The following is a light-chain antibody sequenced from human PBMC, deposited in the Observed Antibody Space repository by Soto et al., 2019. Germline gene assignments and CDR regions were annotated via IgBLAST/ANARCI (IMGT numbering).Light chain of an antibody. CDR3: QRYDSYSPVT. J-gene: IGKJ4*02. CDR2: KAS. CDR1: QSISSW. Sequence: DIQMTQSTSTLSGSGGESRTMWSPANQSISSWLAWYQKKPGKAPKLLIYKASGLESGVPSRFSGSGSGTEFTLSICSLRLDDFAIYYCQRYDSYSPVTCGGGTKVDIK. V-gene: IGKV1-5*03.